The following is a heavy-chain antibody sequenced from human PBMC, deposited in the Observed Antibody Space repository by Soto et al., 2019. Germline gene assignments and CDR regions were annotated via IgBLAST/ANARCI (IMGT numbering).Heavy chain of an antibody. CDR2: VGSVVDDT. V-gene: IGHV3-23*01. CDR1: GFIFSNFA. CDR3: AKDRVNQNSVWDPFDT. D-gene: IGHD2-21*01. J-gene: IGHJ3*02. Sequence: GGSLRLSCAASGFIFSNFAMSWVRQAPGKGLEWVAGVGSVVDDTHYADSVRGRFAISRDNSKSTLFLQMNSLRAEDTALYFCAKDRVNQNSVWDPFDTWGQGTMVTVSS.